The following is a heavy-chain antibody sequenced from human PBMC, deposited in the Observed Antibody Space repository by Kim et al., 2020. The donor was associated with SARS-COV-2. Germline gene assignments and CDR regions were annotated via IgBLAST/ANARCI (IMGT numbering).Heavy chain of an antibody. Sequence: YAASVKGRFTIARDDSKSIAYLQMNSLKTEDTAVYYCTRARRGWLQFLDYWGQGTLVTVSS. V-gene: IGHV3-49*02. J-gene: IGHJ4*02. D-gene: IGHD5-12*01. CDR3: TRARRGWLQFLDY.